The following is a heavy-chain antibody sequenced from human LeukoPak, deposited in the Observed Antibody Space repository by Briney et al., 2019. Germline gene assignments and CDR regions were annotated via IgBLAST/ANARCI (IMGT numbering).Heavy chain of an antibody. V-gene: IGHV3-30*14. J-gene: IGHJ4*02. CDR2: ISYDGSNK. D-gene: IGHD5-18*01. Sequence: PGGSLRLSCAASGFTFSSYAMHWVRQAPGKGLEWVAVISYDGSNKYYADSVKGRFTISRDNSKNTLYLQMNSLRAEDTAVYYCARGKEIPGGYSYGFGGGGFDYWGQGTLVTVSS. CDR1: GFTFSSYA. CDR3: ARGKEIPGGYSYGFGGGGFDY.